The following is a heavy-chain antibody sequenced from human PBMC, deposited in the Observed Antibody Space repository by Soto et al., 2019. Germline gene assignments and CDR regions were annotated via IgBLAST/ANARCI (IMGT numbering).Heavy chain of an antibody. J-gene: IGHJ5*02. V-gene: IGHV7-4-1*01. CDR3: ARGRCSGGSCYSLDDWFDP. Sequence: GASVKGSCKASGYTFTSYAMNWVRQAPGQGLEWMGWINTNTGNPTYAQGFTGRFVFSLDTSVSTAYLQICSLKAEDTAVYYCARGRCSGGSCYSLDDWFDPWGQGTLVTVSS. D-gene: IGHD2-15*01. CDR2: INTNTGNP. CDR1: GYTFTSYA.